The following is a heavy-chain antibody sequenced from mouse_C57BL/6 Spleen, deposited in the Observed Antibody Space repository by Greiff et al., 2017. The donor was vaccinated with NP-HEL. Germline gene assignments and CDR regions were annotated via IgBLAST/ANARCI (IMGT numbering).Heavy chain of an antibody. CDR1: GYTFTSYW. CDR2: INPSSGYT. CDR3: ARGWLLRDYAMDY. V-gene: IGHV1-7*01. J-gene: IGHJ4*01. D-gene: IGHD2-3*01. Sequence: QVQLKESGAELAKPGASVKLSCKASGYTFTSYWMHWVKQRPGQGLEWIGYINPSSGYTKYNQKFKDKATLTADKSSSTADMQLSSLTYEDSAVYYCARGWLLRDYAMDYWGQGTSVTVSS.